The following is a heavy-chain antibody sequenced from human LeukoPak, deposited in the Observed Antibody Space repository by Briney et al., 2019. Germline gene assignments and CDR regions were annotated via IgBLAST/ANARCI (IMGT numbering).Heavy chain of an antibody. CDR3: AKPSSGPYDSSGYYGY. D-gene: IGHD3-22*01. Sequence: GRSLRLSCAASGFIFSSYGMHWVRQAPGKGLEWVAVISYDGSNKYYADSVKGRFTISRDNSKNTLYLQMNSLRAEDTAVYYCAKPSSGPYDSSGYYGYWGQGTLVTVS. CDR1: GFIFSSYG. CDR2: ISYDGSNK. V-gene: IGHV3-30*18. J-gene: IGHJ4*02.